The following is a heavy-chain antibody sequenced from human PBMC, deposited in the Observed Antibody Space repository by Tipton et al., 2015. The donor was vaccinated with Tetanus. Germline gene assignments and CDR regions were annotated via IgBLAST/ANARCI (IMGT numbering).Heavy chain of an antibody. Sequence: TLSLTCTVSGGSISSGDYYWSWIRQPPGKGLEWIGYIYYSGSTYYNPSLKSRFTISVDTSKNQFSLKLSSVTAADTAVYYCARSYYYDSSGSLDAFDIWGQGTMVTVSS. CDR2: IYYSGST. J-gene: IGHJ3*02. D-gene: IGHD3-22*01. CDR1: GGSISSGDYY. V-gene: IGHV4-30-4*01. CDR3: ARSYYYDSSGSLDAFDI.